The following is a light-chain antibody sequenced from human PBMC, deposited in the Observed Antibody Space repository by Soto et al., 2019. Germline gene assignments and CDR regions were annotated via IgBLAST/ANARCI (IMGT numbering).Light chain of an antibody. V-gene: IGKV1-39*01. CDR3: QQYSTAWT. Sequence: DIQMTQSPSSLSASVGDRVTITCRASQSISSYLNWYQQKPGNAPNLPIYAASSLHSGLPSRFSGSGSGTEFSLTLSSLQPADTATYYCQQYSTAWTFGQGTKVDIK. CDR2: AAS. CDR1: QSISSY. J-gene: IGKJ1*01.